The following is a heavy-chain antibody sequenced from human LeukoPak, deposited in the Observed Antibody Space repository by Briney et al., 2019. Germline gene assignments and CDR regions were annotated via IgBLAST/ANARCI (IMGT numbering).Heavy chain of an antibody. J-gene: IGHJ4*02. D-gene: IGHD2-21*01. V-gene: IGHV1-69*11. CDR1: GYTFTSYD. CDR2: IIPFLGTT. CDR3: TIIPNVILFTHYFEY. Sequence: GASVKVSCKASGYTFTSYDTNWVRQATGQGLEWMGSIIPFLGTTNYAQKFQGRVTITADEPTRTAYMELTYVRSDDTAVYYCTIIPNVILFTHYFEYWGQGTLVTVSS.